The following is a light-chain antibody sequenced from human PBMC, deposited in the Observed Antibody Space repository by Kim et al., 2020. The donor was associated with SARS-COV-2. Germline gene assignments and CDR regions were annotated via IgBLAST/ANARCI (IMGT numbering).Light chain of an antibody. CDR3: CSYAGSYDYV. J-gene: IGLJ1*01. V-gene: IGLV2-11*01. Sequence: SVTISSTGTGSDVGGYNDVSWYQQHPGKAPQLMICDVSKRPSGVPDRFSGSKSGNTASLTISGLQAEDEADYYCCSYAGSYDYVFGTGTKVTVL. CDR2: DVS. CDR1: GSDVGGYND.